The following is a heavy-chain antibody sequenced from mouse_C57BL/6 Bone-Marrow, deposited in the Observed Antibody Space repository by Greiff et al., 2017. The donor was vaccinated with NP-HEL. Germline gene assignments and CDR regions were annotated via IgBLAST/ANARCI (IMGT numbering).Heavy chain of an antibody. CDR3: TICGSSLYYAMDY. J-gene: IGHJ4*01. Sequence: VQLQQSGAELVRPGASVKLSCTASGFNIKDDYMHWVKQRPEQGLEWIGWIDPENGDTEYASKFQGKATITADTSSNTAYLQLSSLTSEDTAVYYCTICGSSLYYAMDYWGQGTSVTVSS. CDR2: IDPENGDT. CDR1: GFNIKDDY. V-gene: IGHV14-4*01. D-gene: IGHD1-1*01.